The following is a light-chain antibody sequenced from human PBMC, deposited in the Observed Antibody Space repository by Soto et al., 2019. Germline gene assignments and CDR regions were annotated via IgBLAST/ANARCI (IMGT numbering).Light chain of an antibody. CDR1: QSISNY. J-gene: IGKJ5*01. Sequence: DIQMTQSPSSLSASVGDRVAITFRASQSISNYLNWYQQKPGKAPKLLIYASSLQSGVPSRFSGSGSGTDFTLTISSLQPEDFATYYCQQSYSTPPITFGQGTRLEIK. CDR3: QQSYSTPPIT. CDR2: AS. V-gene: IGKV1-39*01.